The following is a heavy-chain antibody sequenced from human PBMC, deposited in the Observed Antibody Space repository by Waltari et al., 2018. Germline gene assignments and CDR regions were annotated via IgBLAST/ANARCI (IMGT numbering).Heavy chain of an antibody. Sequence: QVQLQQWGAGLLKPSETLSLTCAMYGSSFSGYYLTWIRPPPGKGLEWIGEIDHSGSTNYNPSLRSRVTLSVDTSNNQISLTVTSMTAADTAVYYCARGLRRTSSPKGGVRYWGQGTQVIVSS. V-gene: IGHV4-34*01. D-gene: IGHD2-8*01. J-gene: IGHJ4*02. CDR3: ARGLRRTSSPKGGVRY. CDR2: IDHSGST. CDR1: GSSFSGYY.